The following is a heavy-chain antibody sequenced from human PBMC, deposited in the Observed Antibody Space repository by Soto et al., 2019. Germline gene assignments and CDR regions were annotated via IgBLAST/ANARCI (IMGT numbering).Heavy chain of an antibody. CDR1: GFTFSTYS. Sequence: PGGSLRLSCAASGFTFSTYSMNWVRQAPGKGLEWVSSISESSTYIYYADAAKGRFTISRDNAENSLYLQMNSLRAEDTAVYYCARLGWGITAANHYMDFWGKGTPVTVSS. D-gene: IGHD6-13*01. CDR2: ISESSTYI. CDR3: ARLGWGITAANHYMDF. V-gene: IGHV3-21*01. J-gene: IGHJ6*03.